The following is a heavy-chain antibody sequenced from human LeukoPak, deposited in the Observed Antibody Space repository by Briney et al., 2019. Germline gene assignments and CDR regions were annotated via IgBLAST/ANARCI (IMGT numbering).Heavy chain of an antibody. J-gene: IGHJ4*02. D-gene: IGHD3-22*01. Sequence: GGSLRLSCAASGFTFSSYWMHWVRQAPGKGLVWVSVIYSGGSTYYADSVKGRFTISRDNSKNTLYLQMNSLRAEDTAVYYCASNYYYDSSGDIDYWGQGTLVTVSS. CDR2: IYSGGST. CDR3: ASNYYYDSSGDIDY. CDR1: GFTFSSYW. V-gene: IGHV3-66*01.